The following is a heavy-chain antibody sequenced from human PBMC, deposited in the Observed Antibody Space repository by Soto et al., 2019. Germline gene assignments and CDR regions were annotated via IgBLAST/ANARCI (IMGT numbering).Heavy chain of an antibody. Sequence: GGSLRLSCAASGFTFSSYAMSWVRQAPGKGLEWVSAISGSGGSTYYADSVKGRFTISRDNSKNTLYLQMNSLRAEDTAVYYCAKSVYDSSGYPPPRYYYYYYGMDVWGQGTTVTVS. CDR3: AKSVYDSSGYPPPRYYYYYYGMDV. V-gene: IGHV3-23*01. CDR1: GFTFSSYA. CDR2: ISGSGGST. D-gene: IGHD3-22*01. J-gene: IGHJ6*02.